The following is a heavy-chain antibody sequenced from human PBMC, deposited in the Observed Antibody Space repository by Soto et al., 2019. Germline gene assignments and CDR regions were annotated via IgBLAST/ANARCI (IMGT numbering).Heavy chain of an antibody. V-gene: IGHV6-1*01. CDR1: ADSVSSNSAA. D-gene: IGHD6-13*01. J-gene: IGHJ5*02. Sequence: SQTLSLTCAISADSVSSNSAAWNWIRQYPSRGLEWLGRTYYRSQWYNDHAVSVKSLILINPDTSKNKLPLQLNSVTPEDTAVYYCARASAAGMWWFDPWGQGTLVTVSS. CDR3: ARASAAGMWWFDP. CDR2: TYYRSQWYN.